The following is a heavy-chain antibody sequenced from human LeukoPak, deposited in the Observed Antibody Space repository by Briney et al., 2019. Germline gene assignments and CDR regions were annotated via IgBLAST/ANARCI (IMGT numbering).Heavy chain of an antibody. J-gene: IGHJ6*02. CDR2: IFTNGDTT. Sequence: GGSLRLSCSASGFTFSIYPMHGVRQAPGKGLEYVSTIFTNGDTTSYAASVKGRFTTSRDDSKNTLYLQMSSLRPEDTAVYYCVKSPSDGLDVWGQGATVTVSS. CDR1: GFTFSIYP. V-gene: IGHV3-64D*09. CDR3: VKSPSDGLDV.